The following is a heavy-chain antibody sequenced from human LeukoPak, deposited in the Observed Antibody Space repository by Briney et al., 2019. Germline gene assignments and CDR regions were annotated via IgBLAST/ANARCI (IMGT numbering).Heavy chain of an antibody. CDR1: GYSISIGYF. CDR3: ARDLGLTISANWFDP. D-gene: IGHD3-3*01. V-gene: IGHV4-38-2*02. J-gene: IGHJ5*02. CDR2: VYHTGAT. Sequence: SETLSLTCGVSGYSISIGYFWVWIRQPPGKGLEWIGSVYHTGATYYNPSLRSPVTISVDTSTNQFSLELNSVSAPDTGVYYCARDLGLTISANWFDPWGQGTLVTVSS.